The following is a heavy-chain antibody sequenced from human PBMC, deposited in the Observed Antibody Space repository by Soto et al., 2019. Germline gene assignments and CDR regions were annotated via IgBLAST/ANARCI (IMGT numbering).Heavy chain of an antibody. CDR1: GFTFSSYG. V-gene: IGHV3-33*01. CDR3: ARVGLRDGDAFDI. CDR2: IWYDGSNK. D-gene: IGHD4-17*01. Sequence: QVQLVESGGGVVQPGRSLRLSCAASGFTFSSYGMHWVRQAPGKGLEWVAVIWYDGSNKYYADSVKGRFTISRDNSKNTRYRQMNSLRAEDTAVYYCARVGLRDGDAFDIWGQGTMVTVSS. J-gene: IGHJ3*02.